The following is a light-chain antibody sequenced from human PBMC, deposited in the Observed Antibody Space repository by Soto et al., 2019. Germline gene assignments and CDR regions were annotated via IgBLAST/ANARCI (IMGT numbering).Light chain of an antibody. CDR3: KQYKSAPPWT. J-gene: IGKJ1*01. CDR1: QSFSSN. CDR2: GAS. Sequence: EIVMTQAPATRSVSPGERATLSCSASQSFSSNLAWYQQKPGQAPRLLIYGASTMATSIPARFSGSGSGTEITLTISSLLSEDFAGYYCKQYKSAPPWTFEQGTKMDIK. V-gene: IGKV3-15*01.